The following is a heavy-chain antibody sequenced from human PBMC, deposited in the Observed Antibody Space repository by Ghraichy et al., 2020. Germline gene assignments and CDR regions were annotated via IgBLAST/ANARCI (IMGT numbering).Heavy chain of an antibody. CDR1: GGSISSSSYY. CDR3: ATPTPGIAAAGTLDSYYYYYMDV. D-gene: IGHD6-13*01. CDR2: IYYSGST. J-gene: IGHJ6*03. Sequence: ETLSLTCTVSGGSISSSSYYWGWIRQPPGKGLEWIGSIYYSGSTYYNPSLKSRVTISVDTSKNQFSLKLSSVTAADTAVYYCATPTPGIAAAGTLDSYYYYYMDVWGKGTTVTVSS. V-gene: IGHV4-39*01.